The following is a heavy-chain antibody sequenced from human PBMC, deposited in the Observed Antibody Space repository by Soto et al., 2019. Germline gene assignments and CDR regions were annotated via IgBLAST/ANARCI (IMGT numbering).Heavy chain of an antibody. D-gene: IGHD6-13*01. V-gene: IGHV3-23*01. J-gene: IGHJ5*02. CDR2: ISGSGGST. CDR3: AKRYSSSWYVRPNWFDP. Sequence: AGGSLRLSCAASGFTFSSYAMSWVRQAPGKGLEWVSAISGSGGSTYYADSVKGRFTISRDNSKNTLYLQMNSLRAEDTAVYYCAKRYSSSWYVRPNWFDPWGQGTLVTVSS. CDR1: GFTFSSYA.